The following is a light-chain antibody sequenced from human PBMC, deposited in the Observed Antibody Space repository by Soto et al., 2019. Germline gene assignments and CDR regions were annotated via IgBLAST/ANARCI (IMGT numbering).Light chain of an antibody. CDR2: GGS. CDR3: QQYGSSPPIT. Sequence: EIVLTQSPGTLSLSPGERATLSCGASQSVSNSYLAWYQQKPGQAPRLLIYGGSSRATGIPDRFSGSGSGTDFTLTISRLEPEDFAVYYCQQYGSSPPITFGQGTRLEIK. J-gene: IGKJ5*01. CDR1: QSVSNSY. V-gene: IGKV3-20*01.